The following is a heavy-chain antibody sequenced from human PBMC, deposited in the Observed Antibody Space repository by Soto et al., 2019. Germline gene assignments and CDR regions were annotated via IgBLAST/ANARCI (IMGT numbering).Heavy chain of an antibody. CDR2: IYYSGNT. CDR3: ARRITRPERFDY. J-gene: IGHJ4*02. D-gene: IGHD1-20*01. Sequence: QLQLQESGPGLVKPSETLSLTCTVSGGSISRSSYYWGWIRQPPGKGLEWIGNIYYSGNTYYNPSLQSRVTISLDTSKNQFSLKLTSATDADTAVYYCARRITRPERFDYWGQGALVTVSS. V-gene: IGHV4-39*01. CDR1: GGSISRSSYY.